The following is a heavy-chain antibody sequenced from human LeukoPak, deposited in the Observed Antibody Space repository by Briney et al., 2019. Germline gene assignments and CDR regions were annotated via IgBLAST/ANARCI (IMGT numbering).Heavy chain of an antibody. CDR1: GGSISSYY. Sequence: SQTLSLTCTVSGGSISSYYWSWIRQHPGRGRGWNGYIYYSGSTNYNPSLKSRVTISVDTSKNQFSLKLSSVTAADTAVYYCARHMGLGYSYGYPYFDYWGQGTLVTVSS. CDR3: ARHMGLGYSYGYPYFDY. J-gene: IGHJ4*02. CDR2: IYYSGST. D-gene: IGHD5-18*01. V-gene: IGHV4-59*08.